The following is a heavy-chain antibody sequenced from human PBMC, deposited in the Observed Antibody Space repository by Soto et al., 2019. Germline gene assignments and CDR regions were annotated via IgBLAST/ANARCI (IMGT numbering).Heavy chain of an antibody. J-gene: IGHJ3*02. CDR2: ISGDGGST. CDR3: AKSRDSSGYDAFDI. V-gene: IGHV3-43*02. Sequence: GGSLRLSCAASGFTFDDYAMHRVRQAPGKGLEWVSLISGDGGSTYYADSVKGRFTISRDNSKNSLYLQMNSLRTEDTALYYCAKSRDSSGYDAFDIWGQGTMVTVSS. CDR1: GFTFDDYA. D-gene: IGHD3-22*01.